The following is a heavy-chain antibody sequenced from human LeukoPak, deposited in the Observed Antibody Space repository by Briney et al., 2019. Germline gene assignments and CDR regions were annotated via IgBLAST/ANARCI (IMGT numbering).Heavy chain of an antibody. CDR3: AGARGAHLFDY. J-gene: IGHJ4*02. CDR2: IKLDGSEK. D-gene: IGHD3-10*01. V-gene: IGHV3-7*01. CDR1: GFTFSSYW. Sequence: SGGSLRLSCAASGFTFSSYWMSWVRQARGRGLEWVANIKLDGSEKYYVDSVKGRFTISRDNAMNSLSLQMNILRAEDTAVYYCAGARGAHLFDYWGQGTLVTV.